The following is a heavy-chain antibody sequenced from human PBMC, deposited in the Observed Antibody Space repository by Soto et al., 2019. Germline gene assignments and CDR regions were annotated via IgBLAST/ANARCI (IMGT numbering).Heavy chain of an antibody. J-gene: IGHJ4*02. CDR1: GFTFSSYG. CDR2: IWYDGSNK. Sequence: PGGSLRLSCAASGFTFSSYGMHWVRQAPGKGLEWVAVIWYDGSNKYYADSVKGRFTISRDNSKNTLYLQMNSLRAEDTAVYYCAKASEWELLGYFDYWGQGTLVTVSS. CDR3: AKASEWELLGYFDY. D-gene: IGHD1-26*01. V-gene: IGHV3-33*06.